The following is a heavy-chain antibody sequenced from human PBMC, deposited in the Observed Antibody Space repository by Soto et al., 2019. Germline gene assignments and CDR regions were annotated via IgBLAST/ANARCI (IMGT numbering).Heavy chain of an antibody. Sequence: GESLKISCKGSGYSFTSYWIGWVRQMPGKGLQWMGIIYPGDSDTRYSPSFQGQVTISADKSISTAYLQWSSLKASDTAMYYCARGVESRTYYDDSSGYSVLGYWGQGTLVAVSS. V-gene: IGHV5-51*01. CDR3: ARGVESRTYYDDSSGYSVLGY. CDR1: GYSFTSYW. D-gene: IGHD3-22*01. CDR2: IYPGDSDT. J-gene: IGHJ4*02.